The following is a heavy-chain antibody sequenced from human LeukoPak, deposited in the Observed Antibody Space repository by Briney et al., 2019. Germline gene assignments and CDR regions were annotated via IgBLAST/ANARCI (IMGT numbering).Heavy chain of an antibody. CDR3: ARGANYSYGQCGDY. J-gene: IGHJ4*02. Sequence: GGSLRLSCAASGFTFSGYWMSWVRQAPGKGLEWVANIKQDGSEKYYVDSVKGRFTISRDNAKNSLYLQMNSLRAEDTAVYYCARGANYSYGQCGDYWGQGTLVTVSS. CDR1: GFTFSGYW. V-gene: IGHV3-7*05. D-gene: IGHD5-18*01. CDR2: IKQDGSEK.